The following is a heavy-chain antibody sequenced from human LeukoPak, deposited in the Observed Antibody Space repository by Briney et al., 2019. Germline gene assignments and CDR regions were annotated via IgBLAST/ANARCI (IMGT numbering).Heavy chain of an antibody. CDR2: IKYDGDEK. Sequence: PGGSLRLSCAASGFTFRDYWMSWMRQAPGKGLEWVANIKYDGDEKYYVDSVKGRFIISRDNAKNSLYLQLNSLRAEDTAVYYCAKAGDGYNYWGQGTLVTVSS. CDR1: GFTFRDYW. J-gene: IGHJ4*02. CDR3: AKAGDGYNY. V-gene: IGHV3-7*03. D-gene: IGHD5-24*01.